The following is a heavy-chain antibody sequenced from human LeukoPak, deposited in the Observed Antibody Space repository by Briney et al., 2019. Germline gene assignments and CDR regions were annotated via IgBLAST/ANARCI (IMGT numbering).Heavy chain of an antibody. CDR3: AKDRIAMVRGVIIN. V-gene: IGHV3-74*03. D-gene: IGHD3-10*01. J-gene: IGHJ4*02. CDR2: INSDGSTT. CDR1: GFTFSSYW. Sequence: PGGSLRLSCAASGFTFSSYWMHWVRQAPGKGLEWVSRINSDGSTTTYADSVKGRFTISRDNSKNTLYLQMNSLRAEDTAVYYCAKDRIAMVRGVIINWGQGTLVTVSS.